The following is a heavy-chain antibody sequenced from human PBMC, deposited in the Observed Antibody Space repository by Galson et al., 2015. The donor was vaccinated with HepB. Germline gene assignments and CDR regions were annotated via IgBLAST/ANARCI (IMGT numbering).Heavy chain of an antibody. D-gene: IGHD4-17*01. Sequence: SLRLSCAASAFAFSSYAMSWVRQAPGKGLEWVSGISASGGSRYYAASVKGRFTISRDNSKNTLYLRMNSLRAEDTAVYYCAKMGARTVTQSYMDVWGQGTTVTVSS. CDR3: AKMGARTVTQSYMDV. CDR1: AFAFSSYA. V-gene: IGHV3-23*01. J-gene: IGHJ6*03. CDR2: ISASGGSR.